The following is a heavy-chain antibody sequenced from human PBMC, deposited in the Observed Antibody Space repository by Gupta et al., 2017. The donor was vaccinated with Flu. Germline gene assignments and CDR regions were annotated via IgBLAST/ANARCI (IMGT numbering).Heavy chain of an antibody. CDR3: ARSSSNLCITANWFDP. CDR2: MYTSGSN. J-gene: IGHJ5*02. CDR1: RGSVTSYY. D-gene: IGHD6-6*01. V-gene: IGHV4-4*07. Sequence: TVSRGSVTSYYWSWIRQPAGKGLEWIGRMYTSGSNNYNHSLKSRVTMSADTSKTQCSLKVRSLTAADTAVYFCARSSSNLCITANWFDPWGQGTLVTVSS.